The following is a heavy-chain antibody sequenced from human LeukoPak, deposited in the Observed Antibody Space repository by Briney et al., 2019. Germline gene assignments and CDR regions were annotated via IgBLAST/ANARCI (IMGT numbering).Heavy chain of an antibody. D-gene: IGHD6-13*01. J-gene: IGHJ3*02. CDR3: ARGDSSSWYKRDAFDI. V-gene: IGHV4-39*07. CDR1: GGSISSSSYY. Sequence: PSETLSLTCTVSGGSISSSSYYWGWIRQPPGKGLEWIGSIYYSGSTYYNPSLKSRVTISVDTSKNQFSLKLSSVTAADTAVYYCARGDSSSWYKRDAFDIWGQGTMVTVSS. CDR2: IYYSGST.